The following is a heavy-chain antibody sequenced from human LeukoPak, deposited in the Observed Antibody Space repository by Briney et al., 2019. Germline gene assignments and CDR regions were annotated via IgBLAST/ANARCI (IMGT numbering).Heavy chain of an antibody. V-gene: IGHV1-69*13. CDR3: APHAEYSPFGS. Sequence: GASVKVSCKASGGTFNSYAISWVRQAPGQGLEWMGGIIPIFGTANYAQKFQGRVTITADESTSTAYMELSSLRSEDTAVYYCAPHAEYSPFGSGGQGTLVTVSS. D-gene: IGHD2/OR15-2a*01. J-gene: IGHJ5*01. CDR1: GGTFNSYA. CDR2: IIPIFGTA.